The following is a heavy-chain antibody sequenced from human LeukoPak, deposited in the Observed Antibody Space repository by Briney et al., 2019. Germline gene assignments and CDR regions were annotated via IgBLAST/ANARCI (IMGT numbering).Heavy chain of an antibody. J-gene: IGHJ6*03. V-gene: IGHV1-2*02. CDR3: ARGTTLTTLPDYFYYIDA. CDR1: GYTFTRYF. Sequence: ASLRVSCTASGYTFTRYFMHSVAQAPGQGLEWMGWINPNSGGTNSAQKFQGRVTMTRDTSIGTAYMGLSRLRSDDTALYYCARGTTLTTLPDYFYYIDACGEGATVTVSS. CDR2: INPNSGGT. D-gene: IGHD4-17*01.